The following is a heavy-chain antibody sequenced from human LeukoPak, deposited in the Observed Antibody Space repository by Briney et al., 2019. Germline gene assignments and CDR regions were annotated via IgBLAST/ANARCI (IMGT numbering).Heavy chain of an antibody. J-gene: IGHJ2*01. CDR2: IYYSGST. V-gene: IGHV4-59*08. CDR1: GGSISSYY. Sequence: SETLSLTCTVSGGSISSYYWSWIRQPPGRGLEWIGYIYYSGSTNYNPSLKSRVTISVDTSKNQFSLKLSSVTAADTAAYYCARARQYQLHPYWYFDLWGRGTLVTVSS. CDR3: ARARQYQLHPYWYFDL. D-gene: IGHD2-2*01.